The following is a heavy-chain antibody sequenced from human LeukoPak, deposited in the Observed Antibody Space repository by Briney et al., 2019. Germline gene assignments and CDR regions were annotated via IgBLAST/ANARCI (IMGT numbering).Heavy chain of an antibody. CDR2: IKKTGSET. D-gene: IGHD2-15*01. V-gene: IGHV3-7*01. Sequence: GGSLRLSCAASGFTFSTSAMNWVRQAPGKGLEWVAYIKKTGSETYYVDSVKGRFTITRDNARNSLFLQMSSLRAEDTAVYYCAREDGYCSGGNCYSYFDSWGQGTLVTVSS. CDR1: GFTFSTSA. J-gene: IGHJ4*02. CDR3: AREDGYCSGGNCYSYFDS.